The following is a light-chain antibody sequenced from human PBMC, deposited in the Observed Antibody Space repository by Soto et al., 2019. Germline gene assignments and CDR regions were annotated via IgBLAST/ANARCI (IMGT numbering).Light chain of an antibody. CDR2: DAS. V-gene: IGLV2-8*01. CDR3: SSYAGSNNVV. Sequence: QSALTQPASVSGSPGQSITISCTGTNSDVGGYNLVSWYQQHPGKAPKLVIYDASERPSGVPDRVSASKSGNTASLTVSGLRAEDEADYYCSSYAGSNNVVFGSGTKVTVL. CDR1: NSDVGGYNL. J-gene: IGLJ1*01.